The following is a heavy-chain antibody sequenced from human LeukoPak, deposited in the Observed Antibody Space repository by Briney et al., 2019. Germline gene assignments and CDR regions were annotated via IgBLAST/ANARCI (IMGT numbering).Heavy chain of an antibody. CDR1: GYTFTSYD. J-gene: IGHJ4*02. CDR3: ARGAAAITSYYFDY. D-gene: IGHD2-2*01. V-gene: IGHV1-8*03. Sequence: ASVKVSCKASGYTFTSYDINWVRQATGQGLEWMGWMNPNSGNTGYAQKFQGRVTITRNTSISTAYMELSSLRSEDAAVYYCARGAAAITSYYFDYWGQGTLVTVSS. CDR2: MNPNSGNT.